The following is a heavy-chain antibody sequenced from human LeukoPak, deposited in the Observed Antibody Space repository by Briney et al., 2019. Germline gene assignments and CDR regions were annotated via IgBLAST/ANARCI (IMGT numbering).Heavy chain of an antibody. CDR3: ARGGYGDSPFDY. D-gene: IGHD4-17*01. J-gene: IGHJ4*02. V-gene: IGHV4-59*01. CDR2: LYYGETT. Sequence: SETLSLTCTVSGGPISSYFCSWIRQPPGKGLEWIGYLYYGETTNYNPSLKSRVTISVDTSKNQFSLKLSSVTAADTAVYYCARGGYGDSPFDYWGQETLVTVSS. CDR1: GGPISSYF.